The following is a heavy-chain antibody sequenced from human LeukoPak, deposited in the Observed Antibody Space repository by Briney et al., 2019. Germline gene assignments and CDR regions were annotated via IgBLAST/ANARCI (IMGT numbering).Heavy chain of an antibody. V-gene: IGHV1-2*06. J-gene: IGHJ3*02. CDR2: INPNSGGT. D-gene: IGHD6-13*01. Sequence: ASVKVSCKASGYTFTGYYIHWVRQAPGQGLEWMGRINPNSGGTNYAQKFQGRVTMTRDTSISTAYMELSRLRSDDTAVYYCARVTAAGPNDAFDIWGQGTMVTVSS. CDR1: GYTFTGYY. CDR3: ARVTAAGPNDAFDI.